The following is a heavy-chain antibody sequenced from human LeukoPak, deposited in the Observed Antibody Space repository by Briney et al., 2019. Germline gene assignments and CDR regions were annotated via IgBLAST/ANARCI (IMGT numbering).Heavy chain of an antibody. CDR1: GGSISSYY. CDR2: IYYSGST. V-gene: IGHV4-59*12. J-gene: IGHJ4*02. Sequence: SETLSLTCTVSGGSISSYYWSWIRQPPGKGLEWIGYIYYSGSTNYNPSLKSRVTISVDTSKNQSSLKLSSVTAADTAVYYCARVGSSWYNHFDYWGQGTLVTVSS. D-gene: IGHD6-13*01. CDR3: ARVGSSWYNHFDY.